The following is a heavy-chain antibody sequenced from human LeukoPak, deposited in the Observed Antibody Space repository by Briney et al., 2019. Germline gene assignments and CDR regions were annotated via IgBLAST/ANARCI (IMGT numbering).Heavy chain of an antibody. Sequence: GSLRLSCAASGFTFSSYEMNWVRQAPGKGLEWVSYISSSGSTIYYSDSVKVRITISRDNAKNSLYLQMNSLRAEDTAVYYCARGLSVVVAATPLGYFDYWGQGTLVTVSS. CDR2: ISSSGSTI. J-gene: IGHJ4*02. D-gene: IGHD2-15*01. CDR3: ARGLSVVVAATPLGYFDY. V-gene: IGHV3-48*03. CDR1: GFTFSSYE.